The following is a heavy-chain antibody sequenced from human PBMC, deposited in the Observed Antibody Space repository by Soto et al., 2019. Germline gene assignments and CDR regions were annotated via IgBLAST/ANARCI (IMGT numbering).Heavy chain of an antibody. D-gene: IGHD3-22*01. CDR1: GFTFSSNA. CDR2: ISAGGGST. V-gene: IGHV3-23*01. CDR3: AKGRSSSAYYYWSFDY. J-gene: IGHJ4*02. Sequence: EVQLLESGGGLVQPGGSLRLSCAASGFTFSSNAMSWVRQAPGKGLEWVSAISAGGGSTYYAVSVKGRFSISRDNSKNTLYLQMNSLRAEDTAVSYCAKGRSSSAYYYWSFDYWGQGTLVTVSS.